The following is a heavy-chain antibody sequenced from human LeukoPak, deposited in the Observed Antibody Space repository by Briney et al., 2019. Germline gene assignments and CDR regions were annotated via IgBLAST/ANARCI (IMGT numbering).Heavy chain of an antibody. CDR2: ISAYDGNT. CDR1: GYTFTSYG. J-gene: IGHJ4*02. V-gene: IGHV1-18*04. D-gene: IGHD3-10*01. Sequence: ASVKVSCKASGYTFTSYGISWVRQAPGQGLEWMGWISAYDGNTNYVQKLQGRVTMTTDTSTSTAYMELRSLRSDDTAVCYCARDVAIVVRGAFDYWGQGTLVTVSS. CDR3: ARDVAIVVRGAFDY.